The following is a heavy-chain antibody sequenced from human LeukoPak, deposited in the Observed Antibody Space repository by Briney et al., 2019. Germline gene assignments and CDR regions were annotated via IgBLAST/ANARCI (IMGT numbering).Heavy chain of an antibody. CDR3: ARGNSDYDHDY. CDR1: GFTFSRCS. D-gene: IGHD5-12*01. V-gene: IGHV3-21*01. Sequence: MSGGSLRLSCAASGFTFSRCSMNWVRQAPGKGLEWVSSISTTSTYIYYADSVKGRFIISRDNAKNSLFLQMNSLRAEDAAVYYCARGNSDYDHDYWGQGTLVTVSS. CDR2: ISTTSTYI. J-gene: IGHJ4*02.